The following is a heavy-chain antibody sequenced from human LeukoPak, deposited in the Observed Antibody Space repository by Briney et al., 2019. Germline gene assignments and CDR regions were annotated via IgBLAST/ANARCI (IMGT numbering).Heavy chain of an antibody. D-gene: IGHD2-2*01. CDR2: IIPILGIA. CDR1: GGTFSSYA. V-gene: IGHV1-69*04. CDR3: ARDVDQLLWRD. Sequence: SVKVSCKASGGTFSSYAISWVRQAPGQGLEWMGRIIPILGIANYAQKFQGRVTITADKSTSTAYMELSSLRSEDTAVYYCARDVDQLLWRDWGQGTLVTVSS. J-gene: IGHJ4*02.